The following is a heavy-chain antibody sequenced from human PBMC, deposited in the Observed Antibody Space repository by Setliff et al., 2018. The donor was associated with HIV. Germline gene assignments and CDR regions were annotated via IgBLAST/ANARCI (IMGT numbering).Heavy chain of an antibody. J-gene: IGHJ5*02. CDR1: GDSIASSNSY. CDR3: ARGFDP. V-gene: IGHV4-39*07. CDR2: IYTSGRT. Sequence: SETLSLTCTVSGDSIASSNSYWGWIRQPPGKGLEWIGRIYTSGRTNYNPSLKSRVTISVDTSKNQFSLKLSSVTAADTAVYYCARGFDPWGQGTLVTVSS.